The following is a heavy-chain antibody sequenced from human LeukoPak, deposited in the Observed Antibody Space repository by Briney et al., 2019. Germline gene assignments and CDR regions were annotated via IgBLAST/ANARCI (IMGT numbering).Heavy chain of an antibody. D-gene: IGHD2-15*01. CDR3: ARDGTYCSGGSCYVNFDY. V-gene: IGHV3-7*01. CDR1: GFTSSSYW. Sequence: GGSLRLSCVASGFTSSSYWMSWVRQAPGKGLEWVANIKQDGSEKYHVDSVKGRFTISRDNAKNSLLLQMNSLRADDTAVYYCARDGTYCSGGSCYVNFDYWGQGTLVTVSS. J-gene: IGHJ4*02. CDR2: IKQDGSEK.